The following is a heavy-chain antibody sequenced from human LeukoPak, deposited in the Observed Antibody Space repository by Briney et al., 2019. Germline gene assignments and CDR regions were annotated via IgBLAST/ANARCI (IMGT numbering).Heavy chain of an antibody. V-gene: IGHV1-2*02. CDR1: GYTFTSYY. D-gene: IGHD2-8*01. J-gene: IGHJ4*02. CDR3: ARDPPGVRYGRPIFDF. Sequence: ASVKVSCKASGYTFTSYYMHWVRQAPGQGLEWTGIINPNSGGTNYAQKFQGRVTMTRDKSISTAYMELYSLRSDDTAVYYCARDPPGVRYGRPIFDFWGQGTLVTVSS. CDR2: INPNSGGT.